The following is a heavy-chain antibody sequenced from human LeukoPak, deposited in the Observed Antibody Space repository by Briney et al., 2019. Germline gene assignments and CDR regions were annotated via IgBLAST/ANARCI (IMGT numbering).Heavy chain of an antibody. CDR1: GFTFDDYG. J-gene: IGHJ4*02. CDR2: INWNGGST. V-gene: IGHV3-20*04. Sequence: GGSLRLSCAASGFTFDDYGMSWVRQAPGKGLEWVSGINWNGGSTGYADSVKGRFTISRDNAKNSLYLQMNSLRAEDTALYYCARDMYYYGSGSLVPFDYWGQGTLVTVSS. D-gene: IGHD3-10*01. CDR3: ARDMYYYGSGSLVPFDY.